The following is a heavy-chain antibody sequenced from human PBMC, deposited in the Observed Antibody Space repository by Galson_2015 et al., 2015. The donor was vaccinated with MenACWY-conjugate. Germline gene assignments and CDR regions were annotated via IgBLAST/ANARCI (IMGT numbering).Heavy chain of an antibody. CDR2: IYFRGST. CDR1: GGSINSYY. V-gene: IGHV4-59*04. J-gene: IGHJ5*02. CDR3: ARDRWGYWFDP. Sequence: ETLSLTCTVSGGSINSYYWSWIRQPPGKGLEWIGSIYFRGSTYYNPSLKSRVTLSVDTSKNEFSLKMFSVTAADAAVYYCARDRWGYWFDPWGQGTRVTVPS. D-gene: IGHD2-21*01.